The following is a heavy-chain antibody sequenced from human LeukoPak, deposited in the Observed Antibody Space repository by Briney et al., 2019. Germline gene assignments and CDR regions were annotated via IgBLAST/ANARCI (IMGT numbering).Heavy chain of an antibody. V-gene: IGHV3-11*01. D-gene: IGHD6-6*01. CDR3: ARDTSSTGSNSGSSAP. Sequence: SGGSLRLSCAGSGFTFSDHFMSWIRQAPGKGLEWVSDISTSGTATYYTDSVKGRFTISRDNAKNSLYLQMNSLRAEDTAVYYCARDTSSTGSNSGSSAPWGQGTLVTVSS. CDR2: ISTSGTAT. CDR1: GFTFSDHF. J-gene: IGHJ5*02.